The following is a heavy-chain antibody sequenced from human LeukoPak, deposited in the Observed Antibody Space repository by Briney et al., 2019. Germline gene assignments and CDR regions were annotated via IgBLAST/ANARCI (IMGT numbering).Heavy chain of an antibody. CDR1: GYTFSGFY. Sequence: GASVKVSCKASGYTFSGFYIHWVRQAPGQGLEWMGWINPNSGVTNYPQKIKGRVTMTIYTSTNTAYMELRSLRSDDTAVYYCARDEAGYSLTYFDYWGQGTLVTVSS. J-gene: IGHJ4*02. V-gene: IGHV1-2*02. CDR2: INPNSGVT. CDR3: ARDEAGYSLTYFDY. D-gene: IGHD3-9*01.